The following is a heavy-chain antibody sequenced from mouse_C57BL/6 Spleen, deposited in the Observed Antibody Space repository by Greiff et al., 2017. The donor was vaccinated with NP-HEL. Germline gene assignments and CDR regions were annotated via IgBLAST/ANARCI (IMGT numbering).Heavy chain of an antibody. D-gene: IGHD2-10*01. J-gene: IGHJ2*01. CDR2: IHPNSGST. CDR1: GYTFTSYW. V-gene: IGHV1-64*01. Sequence: QVQLQQPGAELVKPGASVKLSCKASGYTFTSYWMHWVKQRPGQGLEWIGMIHPNSGSTNYNEKFKSKATLTADTSSNTAYLQLSSLTSEDTAIYYCARRLPFDYWGQGTTLTVSS. CDR3: ARRLPFDY.